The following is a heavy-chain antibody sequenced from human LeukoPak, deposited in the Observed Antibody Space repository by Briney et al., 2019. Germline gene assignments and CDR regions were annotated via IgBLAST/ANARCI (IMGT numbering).Heavy chain of an antibody. D-gene: IGHD2-2*02. CDR3: ARGMGFVVVPAAINYYMDV. CDR1: GGSISSYY. J-gene: IGHJ6*03. V-gene: IGHV4-59*01. Sequence: PSETLSLTCTVSGGSISSYYWSWIRQPPGKGLEWIGYIYYSGSTNYNPSLKSRVTISVDTSKNQFSLKLSSVTAADTAVYYCARGMGFVVVPAAINYYMDVWGKGTTVTVSS. CDR2: IYYSGST.